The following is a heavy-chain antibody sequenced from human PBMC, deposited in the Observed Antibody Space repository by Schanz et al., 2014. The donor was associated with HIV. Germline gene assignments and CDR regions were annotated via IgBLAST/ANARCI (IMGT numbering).Heavy chain of an antibody. CDR3: ARGFQGFDY. Sequence: VQLVESGGGVVRPGGSLRLSCAASGFSFSNFGMHWVRQAPGKGLEWVALIYYDGTNKYYTDSVKGRFTISRDNSKNTLYLQMNSLRAEDTSVYYCARGFQGFDYWGQGTLVTVSS. CDR2: IYYDGTNK. CDR1: GFSFSNFG. J-gene: IGHJ4*02. D-gene: IGHD3-10*01. V-gene: IGHV3-33*08.